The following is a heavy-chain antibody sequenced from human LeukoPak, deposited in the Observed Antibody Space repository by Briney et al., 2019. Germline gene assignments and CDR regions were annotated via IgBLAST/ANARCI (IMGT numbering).Heavy chain of an antibody. CDR2: INHSGST. Sequence: SETLSLTCAVYGGSFSGYYWSWIRQPPGKGLEWIGEINHSGSTNYNPSLKSRVTISVDTSKNQFSLKLNSVTAADTAVYYCARGDYYGSGSYYNSAFDIWGQGTMVTVSS. CDR1: GGSFSGYY. CDR3: ARGDYYGSGSYYNSAFDI. V-gene: IGHV4-34*01. J-gene: IGHJ3*02. D-gene: IGHD3-10*01.